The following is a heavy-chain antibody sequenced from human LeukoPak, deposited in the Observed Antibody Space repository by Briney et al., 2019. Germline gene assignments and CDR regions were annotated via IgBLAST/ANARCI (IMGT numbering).Heavy chain of an antibody. V-gene: IGHV4-4*07. CDR2: IYTSGST. CDR1: GGSISSYY. D-gene: IGHD3-22*01. J-gene: IGHJ4*02. CDR3: ARQGYYDSSGYYLNTIDY. Sequence: SETLSLTCTVSGGSISSYYWSWIRQPAGKGLEWIGRIYTSGSTNYNPSLKSRVTISVDTSKNQFSLKLSSVTAADTAVYYCARQGYYDSSGYYLNTIDYWGQGTLVTVSS.